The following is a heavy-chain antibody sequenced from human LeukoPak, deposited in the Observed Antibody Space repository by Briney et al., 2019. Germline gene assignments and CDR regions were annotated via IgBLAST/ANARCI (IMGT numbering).Heavy chain of an antibody. D-gene: IGHD4-17*01. V-gene: IGHV4-59*01. CDR2: IYYSGST. J-gene: IGHJ5*02. CDR1: GGSISSYY. CDR3: ARDRDYPYNWFDP. Sequence: SETLSLTCTVSGGSISSYYWSWIRQPPGKGLEWIGYIYYSGSTNYNPSLKSRVTISVDTFKNQFSLKLSSVTAADTAVYYCARDRDYPYNWFDPWGQGTLVTVSS.